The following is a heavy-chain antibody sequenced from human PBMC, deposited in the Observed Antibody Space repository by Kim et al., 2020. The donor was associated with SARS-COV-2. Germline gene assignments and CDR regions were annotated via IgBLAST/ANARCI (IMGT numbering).Heavy chain of an antibody. CDR3: ARGYSSGRVGWFDP. V-gene: IGHV3-13*04. CDR2: IGTAGDT. CDR1: GFTFSSYD. Sequence: GGSLRLSCAASGFTFSSYDMHWVRQATGKGLEWVSAIGTAGDTYYPGSVKGRFTISRENAKNSLYLQMNSLRAGDTAVYYCARGYSSGRVGWFDPWGQGTLGTVSS. D-gene: IGHD3-22*01. J-gene: IGHJ5*02.